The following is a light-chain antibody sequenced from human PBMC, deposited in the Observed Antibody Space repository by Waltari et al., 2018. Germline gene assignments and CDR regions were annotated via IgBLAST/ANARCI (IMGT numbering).Light chain of an antibody. J-gene: IGKJ2*01. Sequence: DIVMTQSPLSLPVTSGEPASISCRSSQSLLHSIRYNYLDWYLQKPGQSPHLLIYLSSNRASGVPVRFSGSGSGTDFTLKISRVEAEDVGVYYCMQTLQTPYTFGQGTKLEIK. CDR3: MQTLQTPYT. V-gene: IGKV2-28*01. CDR1: QSLLHSIRYNY. CDR2: LSS.